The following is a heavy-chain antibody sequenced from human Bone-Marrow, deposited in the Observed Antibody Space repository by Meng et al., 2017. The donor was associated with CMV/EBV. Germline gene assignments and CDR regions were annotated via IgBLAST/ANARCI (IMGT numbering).Heavy chain of an antibody. Sequence: GESLKISCTASGFIFSDYYMSWFRPAPGKGLEWVSYISSSGDAIHNADSVKGRFAVSRDNAKNSLYLQMNSLRGEDTAVYYCARYSGYDGYGTEIWGQGTTVTVSS. D-gene: IGHD5-12*01. CDR3: ARYSGYDGYGTEI. V-gene: IGHV3-11*01. J-gene: IGHJ6*02. CDR1: GFIFSDYY. CDR2: ISSSGDAI.